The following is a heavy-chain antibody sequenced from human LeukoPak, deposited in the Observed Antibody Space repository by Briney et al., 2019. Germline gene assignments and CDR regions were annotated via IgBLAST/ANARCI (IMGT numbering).Heavy chain of an antibody. CDR1: GGSISSTSYY. V-gene: IGHV4-39*07. D-gene: IGHD3-3*01. J-gene: IGHJ4*02. Sequence: PSETLSFTCTVSGGSISSTSYYWGWIRHSPGRGREGIGSIHYRGTTYYNPSLLSRGTISVDTSKNQFSLKLNSVTAADTAVYFCAREGSGYSTNFDYWGQGTLVTVSS. CDR2: IHYRGTT. CDR3: AREGSGYSTNFDY.